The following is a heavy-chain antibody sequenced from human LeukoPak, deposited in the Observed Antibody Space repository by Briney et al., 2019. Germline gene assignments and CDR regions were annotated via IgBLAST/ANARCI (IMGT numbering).Heavy chain of an antibody. CDR2: ISYDGSNK. V-gene: IGHV3-30*18. J-gene: IGHJ6*02. D-gene: IGHD2-2*01. CDR3: AKGTKRGYCSSTSCYEGYYYYGMDA. Sequence: GGSLRLSCAASGFTFSSYGMHWVRQAPGKGLEWVAVISYDGSNKYYADSVKGRFTVSRDNSKNTLYLQMNSLRAEDTAVYYCAKGTKRGYCSSTSCYEGYYYYGMDAWGQGTTVTVSS. CDR1: GFTFSSYG.